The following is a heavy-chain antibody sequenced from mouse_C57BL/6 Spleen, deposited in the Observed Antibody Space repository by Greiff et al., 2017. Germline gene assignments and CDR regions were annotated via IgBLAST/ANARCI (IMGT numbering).Heavy chain of an antibody. D-gene: IGHD1-1*01. CDR1: GFTFSDYY. Sequence: EVKLVESEGGLVQPGSSMKLSCTASGFTFSDYYMAWVRQVPEKGLEWVANINYDGSSTYYLDSLKSRFIISRDNAKNILYLQMSSLKSEDTATYYCARDQPYYGSSRYFDVWGTGTTVTVSS. CDR3: ARDQPYYGSSRYFDV. V-gene: IGHV5-16*01. CDR2: INYDGSST. J-gene: IGHJ1*03.